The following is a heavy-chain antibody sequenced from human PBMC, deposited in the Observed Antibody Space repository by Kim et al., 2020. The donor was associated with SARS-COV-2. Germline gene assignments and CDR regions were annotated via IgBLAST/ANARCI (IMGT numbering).Heavy chain of an antibody. J-gene: IGHJ6*02. CDR3: ARGVDFWSGYGMDV. Sequence: GGSLRLSCAASGFTFSSYWMHWVRQAPGKGLVWVSRINSDGSTTNFADSVKGRFTISRDNAKNTLFLQMNSLRAEDMAVYYCARGVDFWSGYGMDVWGQGTTVTVSS. CDR2: INSDGSTT. V-gene: IGHV3-74*01. D-gene: IGHD3-3*01. CDR1: GFTFSSYW.